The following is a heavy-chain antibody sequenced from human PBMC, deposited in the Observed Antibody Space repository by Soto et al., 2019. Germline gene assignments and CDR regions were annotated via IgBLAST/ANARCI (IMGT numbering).Heavy chain of an antibody. CDR3: ARGPGXSYGYGRTYYFYYGMDV. Sequence: SETLSLTCAVYGGSFSCYYWSWIRQPPGKGLEWIGEVNHSGSTNYNPSLKSRVTMSVDTSKNQFSLKLSSVAAADTAVYYCARGPGXSYGYGRTYYFYYGMDVWGQGTTVTVSS. D-gene: IGHD5-18*01. CDR1: GGSFSCYY. CDR2: VNHSGST. J-gene: IGHJ6*02. V-gene: IGHV4-34*01.